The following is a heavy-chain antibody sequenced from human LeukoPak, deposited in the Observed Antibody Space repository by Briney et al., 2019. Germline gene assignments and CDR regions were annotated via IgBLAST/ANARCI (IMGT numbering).Heavy chain of an antibody. V-gene: IGHV3-23*01. CDR2: IHACCDVT. D-gene: IGHD3-10*01. CDR1: GLSFSNFD. J-gene: IGHJ3*02. CDR3: ARDRFGDRRWDI. Sequence: GGSLRLSCAALGLSFSNFDMIWVRESPGKAWEGVLFIHACCDVTDYAHSLSDRFTISSDNSKNILYLYINSQRADDAAVYYWARDRFGDRRWDIWFQGRIPTVP.